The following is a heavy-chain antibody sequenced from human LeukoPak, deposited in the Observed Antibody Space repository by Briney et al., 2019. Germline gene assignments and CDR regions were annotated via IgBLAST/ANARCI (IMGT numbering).Heavy chain of an antibody. CDR2: IYHSGNT. Sequence: SETLSLTCAVYGGSFSGYYWGWIRQPPGKGLEWIGIIYHSGNTYYNPSLKSRVTISVDTSKNQFSLKLNSVTAADTAVYYCARKGGPAAPFDYWGQGTLVTVSS. CDR3: ARKGGPAAPFDY. V-gene: IGHV4-38-2*01. CDR1: GGSFSGYY. D-gene: IGHD2-2*01. J-gene: IGHJ4*02.